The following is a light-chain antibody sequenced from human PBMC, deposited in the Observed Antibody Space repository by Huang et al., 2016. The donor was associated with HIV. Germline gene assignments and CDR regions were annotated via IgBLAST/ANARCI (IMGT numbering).Light chain of an antibody. CDR3: QQYNNWPPEVT. J-gene: IGKJ2*01. CDR1: QYISNN. Sequence: EIVLTQSPATLSVSPGERVTLSCRASQYISNNLAWYQQIPGQAPRLLMYDASTRATCFPARVRGSGSGTEFTLTISSLQSEDVALYYCQQYNNWPPEVTFGQGTKLEIK. CDR2: DAS. V-gene: IGKV3-15*01.